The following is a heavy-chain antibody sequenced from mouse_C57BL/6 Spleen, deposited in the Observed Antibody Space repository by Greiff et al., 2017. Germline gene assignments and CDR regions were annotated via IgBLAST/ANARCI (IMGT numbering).Heavy chain of an antibody. CDR1: GYSFTDYN. V-gene: IGHV1-39*01. Sequence: EVHLVESGPELVKPGASVKISCKASGYSFTDYNMNWVKQSNGKSLEWIGVINPNYGTTSYNQKFKGKATLTVDQSSSTAYMQLNSLTSEDSAVYYCARSLLYYGSSYRYFDVWGTGTTVTVSS. CDR3: ARSLLYYGSSYRYFDV. D-gene: IGHD1-1*01. J-gene: IGHJ1*03. CDR2: INPNYGTT.